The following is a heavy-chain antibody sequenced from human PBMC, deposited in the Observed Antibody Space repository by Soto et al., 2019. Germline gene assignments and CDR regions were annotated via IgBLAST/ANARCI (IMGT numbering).Heavy chain of an antibody. CDR2: IIPIFGTE. J-gene: IGHJ6*02. V-gene: IGHV1-69*01. D-gene: IGHD6-13*01. Sequence: QVQLVQSGAEVKKPGSSVRVSCKASGGTFSSYAISWVRQAPGQGLEWMGGIIPIFGTENYAQKFQGRVTITADESTSTAYMELSSLRSEDTAVYYCAIERIAGSKYYYVMDVWGQGTTVTVSS. CDR1: GGTFSSYA. CDR3: AIERIAGSKYYYVMDV.